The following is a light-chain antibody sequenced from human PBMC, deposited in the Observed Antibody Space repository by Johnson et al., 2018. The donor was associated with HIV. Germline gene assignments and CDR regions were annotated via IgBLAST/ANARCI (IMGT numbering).Light chain of an antibody. CDR2: DNT. V-gene: IGLV1-51*01. CDR1: SSNIGSNY. J-gene: IGLJ1*01. CDR3: GVWDSSLRTAF. Sequence: QPVLTQPPSVSAAPGQRVTISCSGSSSNIGSNYVSWYQQVPGTAPKLLIYDNTKRPSGIPDRFSGSKSGTSATLGITGLQTGDDADYYCGVWDSSLRTAFFGPGTKVTVL.